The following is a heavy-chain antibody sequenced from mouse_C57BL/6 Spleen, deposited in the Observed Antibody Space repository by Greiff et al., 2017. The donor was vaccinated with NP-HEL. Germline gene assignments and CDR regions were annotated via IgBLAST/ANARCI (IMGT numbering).Heavy chain of an antibody. Sequence: EVQLQQSGAELVRPGASVKLSCTASGFNIKDDYMHWVKQRPEQGLEWIGWIDPENGDTEYASKFQGKATITADTSSNTAYLQLSSLTSEETAVYYCTTRSTMVTTGCAYWGQGTLVTVSA. CDR2: IDPENGDT. CDR3: TTRSTMVTTGCAY. J-gene: IGHJ3*01. V-gene: IGHV14-4*01. CDR1: GFNIKDDY. D-gene: IGHD2-2*01.